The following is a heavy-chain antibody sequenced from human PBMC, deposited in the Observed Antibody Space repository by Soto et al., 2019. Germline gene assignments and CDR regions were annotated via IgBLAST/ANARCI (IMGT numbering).Heavy chain of an antibody. J-gene: IGHJ4*02. D-gene: IGHD3-22*01. CDR3: ARHDSGPFDY. V-gene: IGHV3-23*01. CDR2: ISGTGGTT. Sequence: HPGGSLRLSCAASGFTFSTYAMSWVRQAPGKGLEWVSAISGTGGTTYYADSVKGRFTISRDNSKNTLYLQMNSLKASDTAMYYCARHDSGPFDYWGQGTLVTVSS. CDR1: GFTFSTYA.